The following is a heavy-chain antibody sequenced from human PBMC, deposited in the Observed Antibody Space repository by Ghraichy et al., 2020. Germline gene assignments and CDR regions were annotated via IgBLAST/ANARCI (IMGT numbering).Heavy chain of an antibody. J-gene: IGHJ4*02. CDR3: ARSFIGWEDFGS. Sequence: ESLNISCTVSGGSIGSGRYYWVWIRQPPGKGLEWIGTISYSGTTYYNPSLTSRVTISVDTSKNQFSLKLSSVTAADTAVYYCARSFIGWEDFGSWGQGSLVTVSS. CDR2: ISYSGTT. D-gene: IGHD1-26*01. V-gene: IGHV4-39*01. CDR1: GGSIGSGRYY.